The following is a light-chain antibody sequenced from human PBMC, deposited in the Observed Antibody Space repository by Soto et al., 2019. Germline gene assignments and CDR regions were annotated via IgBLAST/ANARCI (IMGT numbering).Light chain of an antibody. J-gene: IGLJ3*02. Sequence: QSVLTQPPSVSGAPGQRVTISCTGSSSNIGAGYDVHWYQQLPGTAPKLLIYGNSNRPSGVPDRFSGSKSGTSASLAITGLQAEDEADYYCQSYDSSFRGVFGGGTQLTVL. CDR3: QSYDSSFRGV. CDR1: SSNIGAGYD. CDR2: GNS. V-gene: IGLV1-40*01.